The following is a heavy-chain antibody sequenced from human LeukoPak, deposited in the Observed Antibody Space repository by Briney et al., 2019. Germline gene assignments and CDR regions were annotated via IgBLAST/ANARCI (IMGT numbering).Heavy chain of an antibody. V-gene: IGHV4-38-2*02. CDR1: GYFISSGYY. CDR2: IFHSGSP. J-gene: IGHJ4*02. D-gene: IGHD6-19*01. CDR3: ARVPSSVAGPPLQD. Sequence: PSETPSLTCTVSGYFISSGYYWGWIRQPPGKGLEYIGSIFHSGSPYYNPSLKSRITISVDMSKNQFSLNLSSVTAADTAVYYCARVPSSVAGPPLQDWGQGTLVTVSS.